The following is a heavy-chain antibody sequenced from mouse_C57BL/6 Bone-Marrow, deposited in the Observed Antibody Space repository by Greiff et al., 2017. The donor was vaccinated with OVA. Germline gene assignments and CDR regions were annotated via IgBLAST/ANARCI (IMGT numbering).Heavy chain of an antibody. CDR3: ARVDDYDAWFAD. D-gene: IGHD2-4*01. Sequence: QVQLKESGAELARPGASVKLSCKASGYTFTSYGISWVKQRTGQGLEWIGEIYPRSGNTYYNEKFKGKATLTADKSSSTAYMELRSLTSEDSAVYVCARVDDYDAWFADWGQGTLVTVSA. CDR2: IYPRSGNT. J-gene: IGHJ3*01. V-gene: IGHV1-81*01. CDR1: GYTFTSYG.